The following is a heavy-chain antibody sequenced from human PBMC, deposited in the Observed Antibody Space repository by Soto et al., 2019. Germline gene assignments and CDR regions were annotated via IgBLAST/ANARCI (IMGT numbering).Heavy chain of an antibody. J-gene: IGHJ4*01. CDR2: IYHGGTT. CDR1: GYSISSGSY. V-gene: IGHV4-38-2*02. D-gene: IGHD6-19*01. Sequence: SETLSLTCTVSGYSISSGSYWGWIRQPPGKGPEWIASIYHGGTTFYNPSLKSRVTVSVDKSNNQFSLKLRSVTAADTAVYYCAKAQVMVVAGSTFDYWGHGTLVTVPS. CDR3: AKAQVMVVAGSTFDY.